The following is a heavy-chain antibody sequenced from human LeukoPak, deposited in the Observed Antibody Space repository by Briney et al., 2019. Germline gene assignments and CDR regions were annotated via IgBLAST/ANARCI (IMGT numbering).Heavy chain of an antibody. J-gene: IGHJ4*02. V-gene: IGHV4-39*07. D-gene: IGHD6-13*01. CDR2: IYYSGST. CDR1: GGSISSSSYY. Sequence: PSETLSLTCTVSGGSISSSSYYWGWIRQPPGKGLEWIGSIYYSGSTYYNPSLKSRVTISVDTSKNQFSLKLSSVTAADTAVYYCAGSSWFDYWGQGTLVTVSS. CDR3: AGSSWFDY.